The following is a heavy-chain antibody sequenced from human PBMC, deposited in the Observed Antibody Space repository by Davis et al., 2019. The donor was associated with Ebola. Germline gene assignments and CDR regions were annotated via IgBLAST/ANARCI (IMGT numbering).Heavy chain of an antibody. V-gene: IGHV4-4*07. CDR2: IYTSGST. CDR1: GGSISSYY. Sequence: PSETLSLTCTVSGGSISSYYWSWIRQPAGKGLEWIGRIYTSGSTNYNPSLKSRVTMSVDTSKNQFSLKLSSVTAADTAVYYCARGGLNYDYIWGSYRLDVWGQGTTVTVSS. D-gene: IGHD3-16*02. J-gene: IGHJ6*02. CDR3: ARGGLNYDYIWGSYRLDV.